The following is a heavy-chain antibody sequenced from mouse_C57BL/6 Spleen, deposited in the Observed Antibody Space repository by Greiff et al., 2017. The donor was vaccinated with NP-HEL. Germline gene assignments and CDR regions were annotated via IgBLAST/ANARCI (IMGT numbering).Heavy chain of an antibody. CDR1: GYTFTEYT. D-gene: IGHD2-5*01. J-gene: IGHJ4*01. CDR2: FYPGSGSI. Sequence: QVHVKQSGAELVKPGASVKLSCKASGYTFTEYTIHWVKQRSGQGLEWIGWFYPGSGSIKYNEKFKDKATLTADKSSSTVYMELSRLTSEDSAVYFCARHESYYSNYDYAMDYWGQGTSVTVSS. V-gene: IGHV1-62-2*01. CDR3: ARHESYYSNYDYAMDY.